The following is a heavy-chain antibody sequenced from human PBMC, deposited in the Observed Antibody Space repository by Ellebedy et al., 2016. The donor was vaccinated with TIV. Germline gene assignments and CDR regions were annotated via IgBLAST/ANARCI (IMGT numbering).Heavy chain of an antibody. Sequence: SLKISXAASGFTFDDYAMHWVRQAPGKGLEWVSGISWNSGSIGYADSVKGRFTISRDNAKNSLYLQMNSLRAEDTALYYCAKEVAARRGYMDVWGKGTTVTVSS. CDR2: ISWNSGSI. D-gene: IGHD6-6*01. CDR3: AKEVAARRGYMDV. V-gene: IGHV3-9*01. J-gene: IGHJ6*03. CDR1: GFTFDDYA.